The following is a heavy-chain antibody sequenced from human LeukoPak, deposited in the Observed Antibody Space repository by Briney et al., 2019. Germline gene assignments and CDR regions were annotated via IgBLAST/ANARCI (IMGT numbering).Heavy chain of an antibody. D-gene: IGHD1-26*01. Sequence: ASVKVSCKASGYTFTSYSISWVRQAPGQGLEWMGWISAYNGNTNYAQKLQGRVTMTTDTSTSTAYMELRSLRSDDTAVYYRARAPGSIVGATFDFAGQGTLVTVSS. CDR2: ISAYNGNT. CDR1: GYTFTSYS. CDR3: ARAPGSIVGATFDF. V-gene: IGHV1-18*01. J-gene: IGHJ4*02.